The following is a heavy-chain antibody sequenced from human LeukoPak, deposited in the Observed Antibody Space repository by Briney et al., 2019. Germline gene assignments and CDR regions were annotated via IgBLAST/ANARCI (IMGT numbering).Heavy chain of an antibody. CDR1: GYTFTGYY. CDR2: INPNSGGT. D-gene: IGHD3-3*01. CDR3: ARDHRRDFWSGYSDYYYMDV. J-gene: IGHJ6*03. Sequence: GASVKVSCKASGYTFTGYYMHWVRQAPGQGLEWMGWINPNSGGTNYAQKFRGRVTMTRDTSISTAYMELSRLRSDDTAVYYCARDHRRDFWSGYSDYYYMDVWGKGTTVTVSS. V-gene: IGHV1-2*02.